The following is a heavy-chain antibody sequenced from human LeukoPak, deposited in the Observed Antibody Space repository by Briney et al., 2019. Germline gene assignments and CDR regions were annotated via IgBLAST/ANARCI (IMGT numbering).Heavy chain of an antibody. CDR3: AKDRWNYGSGSYSYGMDV. V-gene: IGHV3-48*01. CDR2: ISGSTTAT. Sequence: GGSLRLSCAASGFSFSNSSMNWVRQSPGKGLEWVSYISGSTTATYYADSVKGRFTISRDNSKNTLYLQMNSLRAEDTAVYYCAKDRWNYGSGSYSYGMDVWGQGTTVTVSS. CDR1: GFSFSNSS. D-gene: IGHD3-10*01. J-gene: IGHJ6*02.